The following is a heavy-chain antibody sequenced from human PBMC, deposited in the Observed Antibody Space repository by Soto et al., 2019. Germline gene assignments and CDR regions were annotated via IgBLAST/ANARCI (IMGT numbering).Heavy chain of an antibody. CDR2: IIPIFGTT. J-gene: IGHJ4*02. CDR1: GGTFSTYA. D-gene: IGHD1-26*01. Sequence: QVQLVQSGAEVKKPGSSVKVSCKASGGTFSTYAITWVRQAPGQGLAWLGGIIPIFGTTDYARKFQGRVTITAAESTSTVFIELSSLTSEDTAVYYCARGVGAYYFDYWGQGTLVTVSS. CDR3: ARGVGAYYFDY. V-gene: IGHV1-69*01.